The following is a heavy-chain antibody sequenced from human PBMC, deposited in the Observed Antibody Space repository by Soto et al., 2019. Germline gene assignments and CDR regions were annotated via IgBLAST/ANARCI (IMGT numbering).Heavy chain of an antibody. J-gene: IGHJ4*02. V-gene: IGHV4-59*08. Sequence: SETLSLTCTVSGGSITSYYWSWIRQPPGKGLEWIGYIYFSGSANYNPSLKSRVTISVDTSKNQFSLKLSSVTAADTAVYYCARRYSGYADYWGPGPLVTVSS. CDR1: GGSITSYY. D-gene: IGHD5-12*01. CDR2: IYFSGSA. CDR3: ARRYSGYADY.